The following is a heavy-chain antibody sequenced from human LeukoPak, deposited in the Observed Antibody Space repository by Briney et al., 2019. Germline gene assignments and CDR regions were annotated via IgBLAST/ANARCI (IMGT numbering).Heavy chain of an antibody. V-gene: IGHV3-48*01. D-gene: IGHD2-21*01. CDR3: ARGIGHCGGECGPGFDY. CDR2: ISSSSSTI. J-gene: IGHJ4*02. Sequence: GGSLRLSCAASGFTFSSYSMSWVRQAPGKGLEWVSYISSSSSTIYYADSVKGRFTISRDNAKNSLYLQMNSLRAEDTAVYYCARGIGHCGGECGPGFDYWGQGTLVTVSS. CDR1: GFTFSSYS.